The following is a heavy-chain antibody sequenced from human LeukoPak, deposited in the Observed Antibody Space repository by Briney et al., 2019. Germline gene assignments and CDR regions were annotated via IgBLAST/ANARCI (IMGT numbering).Heavy chain of an antibody. D-gene: IGHD2-15*01. V-gene: IGHV4-59*01. CDR3: ARLCSGRPHEYFQH. J-gene: IGHJ1*01. CDR1: GGSISSYN. Sequence: SETLSLTCTVSGGSISSYNWSSVTQPPGKRLEWIAYIYYSGSTNYNPSLKSRATISVDTSKNQFSLKLTSVTAADTSVYYCARLCSGRPHEYFQHWGQGTLVTVSS. CDR2: IYYSGST.